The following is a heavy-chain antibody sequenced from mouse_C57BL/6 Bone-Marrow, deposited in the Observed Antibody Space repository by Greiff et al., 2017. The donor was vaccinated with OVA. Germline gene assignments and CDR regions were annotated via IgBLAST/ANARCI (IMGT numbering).Heavy chain of an antibody. J-gene: IGHJ1*03. CDR1: GFNFSDAW. CDR3: TRHYGSSYRYFDV. V-gene: IGHV6-6*01. Sequence: EVNLVESGGGLVQPGGSMKFSCAASGFNFSDAWMDWVRQSPEQGLEWVAEIRNKANNHATYYAESVKGRFTISRDDSKGSVYLQMNSLRAEDTGIYYCTRHYGSSYRYFDVWGTGTTVTVSS. CDR2: IRNKANNHAT. D-gene: IGHD1-1*01.